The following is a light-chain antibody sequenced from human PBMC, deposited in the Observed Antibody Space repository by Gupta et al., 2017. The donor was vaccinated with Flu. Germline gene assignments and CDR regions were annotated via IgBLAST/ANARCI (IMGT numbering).Light chain of an antibody. CDR2: SNN. Sequence: QSVLTQPPSASGTPGQRVTISCSGSSSNIGSNTVNWYQQLPGPAPKLLIYSNNQRPSGVPDRFSGSKSGTSASLAISWLQSEDEADYYCAAWDDSLNGWVFGGGTKLTAL. CDR3: AAWDDSLNGWV. J-gene: IGLJ3*02. CDR1: SSNIGSNT. V-gene: IGLV1-44*01.